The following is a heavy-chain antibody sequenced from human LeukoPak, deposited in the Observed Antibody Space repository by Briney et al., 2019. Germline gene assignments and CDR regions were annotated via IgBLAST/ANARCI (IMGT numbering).Heavy chain of an antibody. J-gene: IGHJ4*02. CDR1: GGSISSYY. Sequence: SETLSLTCTVSGGSISSYYWGWIRQPPGKGLEWIGYIYYSGSTNYNPSLKSRVTISVDTSKNQFSLKLSSVTAADTAVYYCARSSPDSSGYYQPPDYWGQGTLVTVSS. CDR3: ARSSPDSSGYYQPPDY. D-gene: IGHD3-22*01. CDR2: IYYSGST. V-gene: IGHV4-59*01.